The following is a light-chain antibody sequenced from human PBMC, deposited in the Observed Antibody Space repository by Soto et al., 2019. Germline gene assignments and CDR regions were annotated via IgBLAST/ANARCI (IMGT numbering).Light chain of an antibody. Sequence: SVLTQPPSSSVSPGQSVTISCTGTSSDVGGYNYVSWYQQYPGKAPKLMIYEVTKRPSGVPDRFSGSKSGNTASLIVSGRQADDEADYYCTSYAGSNNYVFGTGSKGTVL. CDR1: SSDVGGYNY. J-gene: IGLJ1*01. CDR2: EVT. CDR3: TSYAGSNNYV. V-gene: IGLV2-8*01.